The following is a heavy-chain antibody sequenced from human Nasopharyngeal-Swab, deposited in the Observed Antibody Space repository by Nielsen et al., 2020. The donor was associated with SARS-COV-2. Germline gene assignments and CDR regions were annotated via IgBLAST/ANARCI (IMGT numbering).Heavy chain of an antibody. CDR3: ARGRRRNFPHGMDV. D-gene: IGHD1-7*01. J-gene: IGHJ6*02. V-gene: IGHV3-30-3*01. Sequence: GESLKISCAASGFTFSSYAMHWVRQAPGKGLEWVAVISYDGSNKYYADSVEGRFTISRDNSKNTLYLQMNSLRAEDTAVYYCARGRRRNFPHGMDVWGPGNIVTVS. CDR1: GFTFSSYA. CDR2: ISYDGSNK.